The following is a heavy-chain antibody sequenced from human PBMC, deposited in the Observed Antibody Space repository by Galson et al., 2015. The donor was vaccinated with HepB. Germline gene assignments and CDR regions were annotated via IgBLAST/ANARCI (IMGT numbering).Heavy chain of an antibody. J-gene: IGHJ5*02. D-gene: IGHD3-10*01. CDR1: GFTFDDYG. V-gene: IGHV3-20*04. Sequence: SLRLSCAASGFTFDDYGMSWVRQAPGKGLEWVSGINWNGGSTGYADSVKGRFTISRDNAKNSLYLQMNSLRAEDTALYYCARDFTRSGSYYTTLNWFDPWGQGTLVTVSS. CDR2: INWNGGST. CDR3: ARDFTRSGSYYTTLNWFDP.